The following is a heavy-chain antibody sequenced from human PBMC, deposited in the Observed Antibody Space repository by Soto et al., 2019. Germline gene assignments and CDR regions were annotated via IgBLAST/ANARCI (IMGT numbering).Heavy chain of an antibody. D-gene: IGHD3-10*01. J-gene: IGHJ6*02. CDR2: IYYSGST. Sequence: PSETLSLTCTVSGGSISSSSYYWGWIRQPPGKGLEWIGSIYYSGSTYYNPSLKSRVTISVDTSKNQFSLKLSSVTAADTAVYYCARLGNKEIYYYGMDVWGQGTTVTVS. CDR1: GGSISSSSYY. V-gene: IGHV4-39*01. CDR3: ARLGNKEIYYYGMDV.